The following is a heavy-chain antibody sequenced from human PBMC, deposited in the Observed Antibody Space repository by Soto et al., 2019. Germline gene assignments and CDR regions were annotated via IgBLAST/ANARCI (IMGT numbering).Heavy chain of an antibody. J-gene: IGHJ6*03. CDR3: ARQLRFLEWRYNNYYYYMDV. CDR1: GGSISSYY. CDR2: IYYSGST. Sequence: PSETLSLTCTVSGGSISSYYWSWIRQPPGKGLEWIGYIYYSGSTNYNPSLKSRVTISVDTSKNQFSLKLSSVTAADTAVYYCARQLRFLEWRYNNYYYYMDVWGKGTTVTVSS. V-gene: IGHV4-59*08. D-gene: IGHD3-3*01.